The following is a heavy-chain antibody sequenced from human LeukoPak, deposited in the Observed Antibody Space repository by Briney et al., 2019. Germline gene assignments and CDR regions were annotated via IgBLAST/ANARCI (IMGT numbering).Heavy chain of an antibody. CDR2: ISAYNGNT. V-gene: IGHV1-18*01. CDR3: ARGGRSSSWYEAGSSWFDP. Sequence: ASVKVSCKASGYTFTSYGISWVRQAPGQGLEWMGWISAYNGNTNYAQKLQGRVTMITDTSTSTAYMELRSLRSDATAVYYCARGGRSSSWYEAGSSWFDPWGQGTLVTVSS. J-gene: IGHJ5*02. CDR1: GYTFTSYG. D-gene: IGHD6-13*01.